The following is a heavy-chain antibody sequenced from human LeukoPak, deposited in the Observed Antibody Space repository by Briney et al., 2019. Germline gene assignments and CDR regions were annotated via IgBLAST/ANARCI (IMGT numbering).Heavy chain of an antibody. CDR3: ARDSRFDGIDF. CDR2: SNAGNGNT. D-gene: IGHD3-16*01. J-gene: IGHJ6*02. CDR1: GYTFISYA. V-gene: IGHV1-3*02. Sequence: GASVAGSRKASGYTFISYARHWVRQAPGQRLEWMGWSNAGNGNTKYSQEFQGRVTITRDTSASTAYMELSSLRSEDMAVYYCARDSRFDGIDFWGQGTTVTVSS.